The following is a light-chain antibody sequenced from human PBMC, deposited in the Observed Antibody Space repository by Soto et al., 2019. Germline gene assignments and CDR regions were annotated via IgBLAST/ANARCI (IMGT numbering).Light chain of an antibody. CDR3: HQYDTPLT. V-gene: IGKV4-1*01. J-gene: IGKJ5*01. CDR1: QSVLYSSNNKNY. CDR2: WAS. Sequence: DIVMTQSPESLAVSLGERATINCKSSQSVLYSSNNKNYLNWYQQKPGQPPQLLIYWASVRESGVPDRFSGSGSGTDFTLTIRSVQAEDVAVYYCHQYDTPLTFGQGTRLEIK.